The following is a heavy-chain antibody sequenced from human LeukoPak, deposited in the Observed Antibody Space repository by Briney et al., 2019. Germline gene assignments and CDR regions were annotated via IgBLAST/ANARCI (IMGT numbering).Heavy chain of an antibody. J-gene: IGHJ5*02. V-gene: IGHV3-30*02. CDR2: IRYDGSNK. CDR1: GFTFSSYG. CDR3: AKDNTPPKAGFDP. Sequence: PGGSLRLSCAASGFTFSSYGMHWVRQAPGKGLEWVAFIRYDGSNKYYADSVKGRFTISRDNSKYTLYLQMNSLRAEDTSIYFCAKDNTPPKAGFDPCGQGTLVTVSS. D-gene: IGHD6-25*01.